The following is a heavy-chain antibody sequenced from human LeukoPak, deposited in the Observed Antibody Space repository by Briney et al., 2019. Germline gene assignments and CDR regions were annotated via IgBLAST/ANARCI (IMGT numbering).Heavy chain of an antibody. Sequence: GWSLRLSCAASGFTFSSYWMSRVRQAPGKGLERVANIKQDGSEKYYVDSVKGRFTISRDNAKNSLYLQMDSLRAEDTAVYYCARVVRGAFDIWGQGTMVTVSS. D-gene: IGHD3-10*01. CDR2: IKQDGSEK. V-gene: IGHV3-7*04. CDR3: ARVVRGAFDI. CDR1: GFTFSSYW. J-gene: IGHJ3*02.